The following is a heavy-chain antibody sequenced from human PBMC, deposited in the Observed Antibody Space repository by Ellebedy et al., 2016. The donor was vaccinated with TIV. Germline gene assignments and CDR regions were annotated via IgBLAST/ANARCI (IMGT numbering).Heavy chain of an antibody. J-gene: IGHJ4*02. CDR2: ISGNGGTI. V-gene: IGHV3-23*01. Sequence: PGGSLRLSCSASAVSFINYAMTWVRQASGKGLEWVSTISGNGGTIYFKDSVKGRFTISRDNSNNTVFLQMSRLSPDDTAVYYCSKQLHGGYFLGPFDSWGQGTLVTVSS. CDR1: AVSFINYA. CDR3: SKQLHGGYFLGPFDS. D-gene: IGHD1-26*01.